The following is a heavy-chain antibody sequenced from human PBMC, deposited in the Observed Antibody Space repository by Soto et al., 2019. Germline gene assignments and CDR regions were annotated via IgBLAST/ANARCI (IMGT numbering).Heavy chain of an antibody. CDR1: GGTFRTYA. D-gene: IGHD6-19*01. CDR3: ARGAVAGTPTSYYYCGMDV. J-gene: IGHJ6*02. V-gene: IGHV1-69*12. Sequence: QVQLLQSGAEVKKPGSSVRVSCEASGGTFRTYAISWVRQAPGQGLEWMGEIIPIFGTVNYAQRFQGRVTITADESTTTVYMDLRSLRSEDTAVYYCARGAVAGTPTSYYYCGMDVWGQGTTVTVSS. CDR2: IIPIFGTV.